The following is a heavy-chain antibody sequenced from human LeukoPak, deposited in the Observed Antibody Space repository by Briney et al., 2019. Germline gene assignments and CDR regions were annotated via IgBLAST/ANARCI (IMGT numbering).Heavy chain of an antibody. Sequence: ASVKVSCKASGYTFTGYYMHWVRQAPGQGLEWMGRINPNSGGTNYAQKFQGRVTMTRDTSISTAYMELSRLRSDDTAVYYCARFKGSPNKALDIWGQGTMVTVSS. CDR3: ARFKGSPNKALDI. J-gene: IGHJ3*02. V-gene: IGHV1-2*06. CDR1: GYTFTGYY. CDR2: INPNSGGT. D-gene: IGHD1/OR15-1a*01.